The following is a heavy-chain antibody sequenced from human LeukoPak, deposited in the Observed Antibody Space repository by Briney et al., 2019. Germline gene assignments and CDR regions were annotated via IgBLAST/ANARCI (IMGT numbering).Heavy chain of an antibody. J-gene: IGHJ5*02. V-gene: IGHV3-48*02. CDR3: ARVVAGIDWFDP. CDR2: ISSGSSAI. D-gene: IGHD6-19*01. CDR1: GFTFSSYS. Sequence: GGSLRLSCAASGFTFSSYSMNWVRQAPGKGLEWVSYISSGSSAIYYADSVKGRFTISRDNAKNSLFLQLNSLRDEDTAVYYCARVVAGIDWFDPWGQGTLVTVSS.